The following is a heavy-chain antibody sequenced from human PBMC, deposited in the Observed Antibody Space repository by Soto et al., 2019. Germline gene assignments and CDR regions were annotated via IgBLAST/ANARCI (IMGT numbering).Heavy chain of an antibody. J-gene: IGHJ4*02. V-gene: IGHV3-23*01. CDR3: AREPKPFMTGYYDL. Sequence: GGSLRLSCVVSGFSMSNHALTWVRQAPGKGLEWVSSISSTGSMTYYADSIKGRFTISRDNSKNTVFLQMNSLRPDDMAFYFCAREPKPFMTGYYDLWGQGTLVTVSS. CDR1: GFSMSNHA. D-gene: IGHD3-9*01. CDR2: ISSTGSMT.